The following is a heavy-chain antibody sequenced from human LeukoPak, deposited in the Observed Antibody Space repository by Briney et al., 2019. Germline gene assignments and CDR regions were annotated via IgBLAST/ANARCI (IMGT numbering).Heavy chain of an antibody. CDR3: ARGPLGFDY. Sequence: RGGSQRLSCATSGFTFSSYDIQWVRQATGKGLEWVSSIGTAGDTYSAGSVKGRFTLSREKAKKSSYLQMNNLGAGDTAVYYCARGPLGFDYWGQGTLVTPSS. CDR1: GFTFSSYD. J-gene: IGHJ4*02. V-gene: IGHV3-13*04. CDR2: IGTAGDT.